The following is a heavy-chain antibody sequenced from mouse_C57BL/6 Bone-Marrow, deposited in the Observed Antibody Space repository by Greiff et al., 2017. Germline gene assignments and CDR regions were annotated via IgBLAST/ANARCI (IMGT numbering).Heavy chain of an antibody. CDR2: IDPSDSYT. Sequence: QVQLQQPGAELVMPGASVKLSCKASGYTFTSYWMHWVKQRPGQGLEWIGEIDPSDSYTNYNQKFKGKSTLTVDKSSSTAYMQLGILTSEDSAVYYCARPVGTSYSIGYWGQGTTLTVSS. CDR1: GYTFTSYW. D-gene: IGHD2-10*01. J-gene: IGHJ2*01. CDR3: ARPVGTSYSIGY. V-gene: IGHV1-69*01.